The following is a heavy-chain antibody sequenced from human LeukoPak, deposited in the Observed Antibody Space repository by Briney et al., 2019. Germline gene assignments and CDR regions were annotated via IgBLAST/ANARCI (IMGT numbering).Heavy chain of an antibody. CDR2: IYSGGST. J-gene: IGHJ4*02. CDR3: ARAGQTVYYGFDY. V-gene: IGHV3-66*01. CDR1: GFTVSSNY. D-gene: IGHD2-8*01. Sequence: GGSLRLSCAASGFTVSSNYMSWVRQAPGKGLEWVSVIYSGGSTYYADSVKGRFTISRDNSKNTLYLQMNSLRAEDTAVYYCARAGQTVYYGFDYWGQGTLVTVSS.